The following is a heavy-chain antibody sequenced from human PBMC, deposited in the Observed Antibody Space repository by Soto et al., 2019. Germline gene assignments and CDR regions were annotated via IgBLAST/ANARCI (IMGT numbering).Heavy chain of an antibody. D-gene: IGHD2-15*01. CDR3: ARDRVVVAARWFDP. V-gene: IGHV4-59*01. J-gene: IGHJ5*02. Sequence: SETLSLTCTVSGGSISSYYWSRIRQPPGKGLEWIGYIYYSGSTNYNPSLKSRVTISVDTSKNQFSLKLSSVTAADTAVYYCARDRVVVAARWFDPWGQGTLVTVS. CDR2: IYYSGST. CDR1: GGSISSYY.